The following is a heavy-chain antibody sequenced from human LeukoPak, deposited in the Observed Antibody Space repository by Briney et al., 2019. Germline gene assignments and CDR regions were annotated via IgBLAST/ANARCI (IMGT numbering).Heavy chain of an antibody. V-gene: IGHV3-23*01. Sequence: AGGSLRLSCAASGFTFSSYAMSWVRQAPGKGLEWVSSITESGGRTHYADSVKGRLTISRDNSRNTVYLQLNSLRVEDTAVYYCTKGSRATYDYWGQGTLVTVSS. CDR2: ITESGGRT. CDR1: GFTFSSYA. CDR3: TKGSRATYDY. J-gene: IGHJ4*02.